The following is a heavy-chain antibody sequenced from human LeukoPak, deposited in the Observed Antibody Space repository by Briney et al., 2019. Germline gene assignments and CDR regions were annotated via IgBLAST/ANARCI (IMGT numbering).Heavy chain of an antibody. D-gene: IGHD5-18*01. CDR2: IWYDGSNK. V-gene: IGHV3-33*06. J-gene: IGHJ4*02. Sequence: GRSLRLSCAASGFTFSSYGMHWVRQAPGKGLGWVAVIWYDGSNKYYADSVKGRFTISRDNSKNTLYLQMNSLRAEDTAVYYCAKDNSYGNFDYWGQGTLVTVSS. CDR1: GFTFSSYG. CDR3: AKDNSYGNFDY.